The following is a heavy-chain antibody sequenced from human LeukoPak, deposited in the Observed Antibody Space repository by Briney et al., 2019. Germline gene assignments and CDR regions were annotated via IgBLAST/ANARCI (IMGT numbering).Heavy chain of an antibody. CDR1: GGSISSGDYY. Sequence: SETLSLTCTVSGGSISSGDYYWSWIRQPPGKGLEWIGYIYYSGSTYYNPSLKSRVTISVDTSKNQFSLRLSSVTAADTAVYYCARVRVAVGVDYWGQGTLVTVSS. D-gene: IGHD2-15*01. V-gene: IGHV4-30-4*01. CDR2: IYYSGST. CDR3: ARVRVAVGVDY. J-gene: IGHJ4*02.